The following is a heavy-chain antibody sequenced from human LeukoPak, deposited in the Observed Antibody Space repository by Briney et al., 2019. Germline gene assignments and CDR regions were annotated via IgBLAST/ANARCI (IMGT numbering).Heavy chain of an antibody. CDR3: VRDPRGDGSSTFGY. Sequence: PGGSLRLSCAASGFIFTSHWMFWVRQVPAKGLVWVSRINGDGSRREYADSVKGRFTISRDNAKNTLYLQMNSLSAEDTGLYYCVRDPRGDGSSTFGYWGQGTLVTVSS. D-gene: IGHD1-26*01. CDR1: GFIFTSHW. J-gene: IGHJ4*02. V-gene: IGHV3-74*01. CDR2: INGDGSRR.